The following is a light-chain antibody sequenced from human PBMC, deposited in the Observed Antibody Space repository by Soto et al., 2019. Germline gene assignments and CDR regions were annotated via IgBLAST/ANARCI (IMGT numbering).Light chain of an antibody. V-gene: IGKV1-39*01. Sequence: DIQMTQSPSSLSASVGDRVTITCRASQSISSYLNWYQQKPGKAPKLLIYAASSLQSGVPSRFSGSGSGTDFTLTISSLQPEDFATYYCQQSYSTSVAFDQGTKVDIK. CDR3: QQSYSTSVA. CDR1: QSISSY. CDR2: AAS. J-gene: IGKJ1*01.